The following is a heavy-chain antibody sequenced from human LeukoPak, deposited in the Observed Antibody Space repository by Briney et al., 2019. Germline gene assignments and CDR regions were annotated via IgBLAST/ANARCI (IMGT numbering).Heavy chain of an antibody. J-gene: IGHJ4*02. CDR2: ISGSGGYT. V-gene: IGHV3-23*01. CDR1: GSTFSTYA. Sequence: GGSLRLSCAASGSTFSTYAMSWLRQCPGKGLEWVSGISGSGGYTFYADSVKGRFTISRDNSKNTLYLQMNSLRAEDTAVYYCARKTFFDYWGQGTLVPVFS. CDR3: ARKTFFDY.